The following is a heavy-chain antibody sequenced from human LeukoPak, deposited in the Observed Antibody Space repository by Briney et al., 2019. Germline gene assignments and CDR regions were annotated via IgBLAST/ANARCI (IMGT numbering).Heavy chain of an antibody. V-gene: IGHV3-23*01. CDR3: ATYYYDSSGYFDAFDI. Sequence: PGGSLRLSCAASGFTFRSYAMSWVRQAPGKGLEWVSAISGSGGSTYYADSVKGRFTISRDNSKNTLYLQMNSLRAEDTAVYYCATYYYDSSGYFDAFDIWGQGTMVTVSS. CDR2: ISGSGGST. J-gene: IGHJ3*02. D-gene: IGHD3-22*01. CDR1: GFTFRSYA.